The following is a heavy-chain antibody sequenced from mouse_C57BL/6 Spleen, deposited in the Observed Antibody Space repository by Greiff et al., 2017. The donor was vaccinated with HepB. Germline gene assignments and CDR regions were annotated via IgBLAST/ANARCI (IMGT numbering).Heavy chain of an antibody. D-gene: IGHD1-1*01. Sequence: EVKLMESGGGLVKPGGSLKLSCAASGFTFSDYGMHWVRQAPEKGLEWVAYISSGSSTIYYADTVKGRFTISRDNAKNTLFLQMTSLRSEDTAMYYCARSSLYYGSSDWYFEVWGTGTTVTVSA. CDR1: GFTFSDYG. CDR2: ISSGSSTI. CDR3: ARSSLYYGSSDWYFEV. V-gene: IGHV5-17*01. J-gene: IGHJ1*03.